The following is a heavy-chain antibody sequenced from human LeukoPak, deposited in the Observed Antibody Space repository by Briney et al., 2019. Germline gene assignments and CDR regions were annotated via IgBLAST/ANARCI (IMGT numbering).Heavy chain of an antibody. CDR1: GGSISNHY. J-gene: IGHJ4*02. D-gene: IGHD6-19*01. CDR3: ARRSSAWPPSDS. CDR2: IYSSGAT. Sequence: SETLSLTCTVSGGSISNHYWSWIRQSAEKGLAWLGRIYSSGATNYNPSLKSRVTISVDTSKNQFSLKLGSVTAADTAIYYCARRSSAWPPSDSWGQGIRVTVSS. V-gene: IGHV4-4*07.